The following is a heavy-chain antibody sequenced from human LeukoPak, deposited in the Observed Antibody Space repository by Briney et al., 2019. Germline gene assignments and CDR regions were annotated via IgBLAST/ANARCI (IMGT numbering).Heavy chain of an antibody. CDR1: GGSFSGYY. J-gene: IGHJ5*02. D-gene: IGHD6-13*01. CDR3: ARGMAAWFDP. V-gene: IGHV4-34*01. CDR2: INHSGST. Sequence: PSETLSLTCAVYGGSFSGYYWSWIRQPPGKGLEWIGEINHSGSTNYNPSLKSRVTISVDTSKNQFSLKLSSVTAADTAVYYCARGMAAWFDPWGQGTLVTVSS.